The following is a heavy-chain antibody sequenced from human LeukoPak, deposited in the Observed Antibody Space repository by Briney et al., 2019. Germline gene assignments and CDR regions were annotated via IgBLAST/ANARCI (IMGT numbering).Heavy chain of an antibody. V-gene: IGHV1-69*13. J-gene: IGHJ6*02. CDR1: GGTFSSYA. D-gene: IGHD3-22*01. CDR2: IIPIFGTA. Sequence: SVKVSCKASGGTFSSYAISWVRQAPGQRLEWMGGIIPIFGTANYAQKFQGRVTITADESTSTAYMELSSLRSEDTAVYYCARWEYYYDSSGYYYAPEIYYGMDVWGQGTTVTVSS. CDR3: ARWEYYYDSSGYYYAPEIYYGMDV.